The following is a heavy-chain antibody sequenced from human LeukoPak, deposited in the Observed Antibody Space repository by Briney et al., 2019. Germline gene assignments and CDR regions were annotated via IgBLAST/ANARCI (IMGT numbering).Heavy chain of an antibody. CDR1: GGTFISYA. CDR2: IIPIFGTA. Sequence: SVKVSCKASGGTFISYAISWVRQAPGQGLEWMGGIIPIFGTANYAQKFQGRVTITADESTSTAYMELSSLRSEDTAVYYCARVGSSSGSLDYWGQGTLVTVSS. D-gene: IGHD6-19*01. J-gene: IGHJ4*02. CDR3: ARVGSSSGSLDY. V-gene: IGHV1-69*13.